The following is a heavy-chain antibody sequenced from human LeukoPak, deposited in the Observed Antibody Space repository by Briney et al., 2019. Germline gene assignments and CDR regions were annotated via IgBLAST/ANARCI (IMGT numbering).Heavy chain of an antibody. V-gene: IGHV7-4-1*02. CDR1: GYTFTSYA. Sequence: ASVKVSCKASGYTFTSYAMNWVRQAPGQGLEWMGWINTNTGNPTYAQGFTGRFVFSLDTSVSTAYLQISSLKAVDTAVYYCARIPAPSYSGSYYFDYWGQGTLVTVSS. CDR2: INTNTGNP. J-gene: IGHJ4*02. D-gene: IGHD1-26*01. CDR3: ARIPAPSYSGSYYFDY.